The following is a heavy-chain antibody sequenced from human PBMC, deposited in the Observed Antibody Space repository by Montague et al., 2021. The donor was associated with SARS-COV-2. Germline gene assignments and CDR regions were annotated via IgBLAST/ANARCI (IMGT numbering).Heavy chain of an antibody. J-gene: IGHJ4*02. CDR2: MYYTGHT. D-gene: IGHD6-6*01. V-gene: IGHV4-61*01. CDR1: DASVAGGNFY. CDR3: ARSRANVPSRPGFDY. Sequence: SETLSLTCTVSDASVAGGNFYWSWIRQPPGKGLEWIGYMYYTGHTSYNPSLESRVTMPVDPSKNQFSLTLTSVTAADTAVYYCARSRANVPSRPGFDYWGQGALVTVSS.